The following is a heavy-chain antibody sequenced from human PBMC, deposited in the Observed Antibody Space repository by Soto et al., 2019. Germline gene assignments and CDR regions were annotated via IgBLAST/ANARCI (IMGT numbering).Heavy chain of an antibody. V-gene: IGHV3-33*01. J-gene: IGHJ3*02. CDR2: TWYDGSNK. D-gene: IGHD1-1*01. CDR1: GFTFSNYG. CDR3: ATELNDMQAFEI. Sequence: QVQLVESGGGVVRPGGSLRLSCVASGFTFSNYGMHWVRQAPGKGLEWVAMTWYDGSNKYYADSVKDRFTISRDNSKNTLYLQMNSLRDEDSAVYYCATELNDMQAFEIWGQGTMVTVSS.